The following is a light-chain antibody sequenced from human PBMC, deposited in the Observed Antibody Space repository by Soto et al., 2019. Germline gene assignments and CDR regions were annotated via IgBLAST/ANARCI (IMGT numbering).Light chain of an antibody. CDR3: QHYDNSPLT. CDR2: GAS. CDR1: QSVRSSC. V-gene: IGKV3-20*01. Sequence: EIVLTQSPGTLSLSPGERATLSCRASQSVRSSCLVWYQQKVGQAPRLLIYGASNRATGNPDRFSGSGSGTDFTLTISRLEPEDFAVYYCQHYDNSPLTFGGGTKVEIK. J-gene: IGKJ4*01.